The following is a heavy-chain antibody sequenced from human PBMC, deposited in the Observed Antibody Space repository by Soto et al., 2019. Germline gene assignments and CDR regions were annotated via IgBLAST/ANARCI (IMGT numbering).Heavy chain of an antibody. CDR1: GFTFNDHS. D-gene: IGHD4-17*01. V-gene: IGHV3-9*01. CDR3: AKDARKFGDYAPWYFDY. CDR2: ISWNSGSI. Sequence: EVQLVESGGGLVQPGRSLRLSCAASGFTFNDHSMHWVRQAPGKGLEWVSGISWNSGSIGYADSVKGRFTISRDNAKNSLSLQTNSLRPEDSAFYYCAKDARKFGDYAPWYFDYWGQGNLVTVSS. J-gene: IGHJ4*02.